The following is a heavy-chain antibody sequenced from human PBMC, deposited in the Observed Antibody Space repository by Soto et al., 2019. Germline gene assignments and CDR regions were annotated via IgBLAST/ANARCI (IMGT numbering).Heavy chain of an antibody. CDR3: AKVDCGSSGCRLIDY. J-gene: IGHJ4*02. Sequence: GGSRRLSWAGSGFTFIKHAMNWVRQAPGKGLEWVTGITGNGETTNYADSVKGRFTISRDNSKNTLYLQMNSLRAEDTAVYYCAKVDCGSSGCRLIDYWGQGTLVTVSS. D-gene: IGHD2-2*01. CDR2: ITGNGETT. CDR1: GFTFIKHA. V-gene: IGHV3-23*01.